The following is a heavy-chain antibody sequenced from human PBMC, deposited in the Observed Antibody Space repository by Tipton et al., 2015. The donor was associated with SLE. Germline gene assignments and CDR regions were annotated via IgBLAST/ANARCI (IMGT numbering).Heavy chain of an antibody. V-gene: IGHV4-38-2*02. CDR2: MHHNGST. CDR3: ARAGLGYTYYYYMDV. J-gene: IGHJ6*03. CDR1: LYSIGSGFY. D-gene: IGHD5-18*01. Sequence: TLSLTCTVSLYSIGSGFYWDWVRRPPGKGLEWIATMHHNGSTYYNPSPRSRVTISMDTSRNQFSLRLSSVTAADTAVYYCARAGLGYTYYYYMDVWGKGTTVTVSS.